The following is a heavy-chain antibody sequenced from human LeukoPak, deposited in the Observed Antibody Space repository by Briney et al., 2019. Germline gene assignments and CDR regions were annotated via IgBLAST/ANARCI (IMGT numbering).Heavy chain of an antibody. J-gene: IGHJ4*02. CDR1: GGSISSSSYY. CDR3: ACRGGNPSPFDY. CDR2: ISSSSSYV. V-gene: IGHV3-21*01. Sequence: ETLSLTCTVSGGSISSSSYYWGWVRQAPGKGLEWVSSISSSSSYVYYADSVKGRFTISRDNAKNSLYLQMNSLRAEDTAVYYCACRGGNPSPFDYWGQGTLVTVSS. D-gene: IGHD2-15*01.